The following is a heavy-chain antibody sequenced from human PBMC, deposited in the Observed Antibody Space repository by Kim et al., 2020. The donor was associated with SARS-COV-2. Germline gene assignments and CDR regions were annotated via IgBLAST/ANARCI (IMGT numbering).Heavy chain of an antibody. J-gene: IGHJ3*02. D-gene: IGHD3-22*01. V-gene: IGHV4-31*02. Sequence: NRRVTISVDTSKNQFSLKLISVTAADTAVYYCARARGGTMIVVVIGAFDIWGQGTMVTVSS. CDR3: ARARGGTMIVVVIGAFDI.